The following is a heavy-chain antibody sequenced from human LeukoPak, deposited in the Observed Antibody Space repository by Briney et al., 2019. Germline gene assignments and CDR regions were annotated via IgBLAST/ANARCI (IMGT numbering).Heavy chain of an antibody. Sequence: ASVKVSCKASGYTFTNYDINWVRQATGQGLEWMGWMNPNSGNTGYAQKFQGRVTMTRNTSISTAYMELSSLRSEDTAVYYCAVPWNVGYSSSWRDFQHWGQGTLVTVSS. D-gene: IGHD6-13*01. CDR3: AVPWNVGYSSSWRDFQH. CDR1: GYTFTNYD. V-gene: IGHV1-8*01. J-gene: IGHJ1*01. CDR2: MNPNSGNT.